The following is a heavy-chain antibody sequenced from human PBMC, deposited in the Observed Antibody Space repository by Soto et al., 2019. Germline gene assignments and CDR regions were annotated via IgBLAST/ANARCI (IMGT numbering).Heavy chain of an antibody. J-gene: IGHJ6*02. Sequence: SVKVSCKASGGTFSTYAINWVRQAPGQGLEWMGGINPTFGTANYAQKFQGRVTITADESTSTAYMELSSLRSEDTAVYYCARERLGVVVPAAMVGYYYYGMDVWGQGTTVTVSS. CDR3: ARERLGVVVPAAMVGYYYYGMDV. CDR1: GGTFSTYA. CDR2: INPTFGTA. V-gene: IGHV1-69*13. D-gene: IGHD2-2*01.